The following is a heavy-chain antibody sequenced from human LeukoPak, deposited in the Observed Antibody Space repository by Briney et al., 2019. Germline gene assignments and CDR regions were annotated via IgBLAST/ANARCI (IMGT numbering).Heavy chain of an antibody. D-gene: IGHD1-26*01. CDR3: ARDEPVGATTG. J-gene: IGHJ4*02. Sequence: PGGSLRLSCAASGFTFRNYWMSWVRQAPGKGLEWVANIKQDGSEKYYVDSVKGRFTISRDNVKNSLYAQMNSLRAEDTGVYYCARDEPVGATTGWGQGTLVTVSS. CDR2: IKQDGSEK. CDR1: GFTFRNYW. V-gene: IGHV3-7*01.